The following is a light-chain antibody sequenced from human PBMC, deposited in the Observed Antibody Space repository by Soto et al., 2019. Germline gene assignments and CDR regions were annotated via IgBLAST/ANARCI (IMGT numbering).Light chain of an antibody. CDR1: NSNIGNYH. J-gene: IGLJ3*02. V-gene: IGLV1-51*01. Sequence: QSVLTQPPSVSAAPGQKVTISCSGSNSNIGNYHVSWYQQLPGTAPKLIIYDNDKRPAGIPDRFSGSKSGTSATLGITGLQTGDEADYYCETWDISLSARVFGGGTQLTVL. CDR2: DND. CDR3: ETWDISLSARV.